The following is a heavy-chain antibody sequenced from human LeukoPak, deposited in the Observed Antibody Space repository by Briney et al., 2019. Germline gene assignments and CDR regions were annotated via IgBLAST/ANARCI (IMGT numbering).Heavy chain of an antibody. CDR3: ARVRGGQDFDY. Sequence: PGGSLRLSCAASGFTVSSNYMSWVRQAPGKGLEWVSVIYSGGSTYYADSVKGRFTISRDNSKNTLYLQMNSLRAEDTAVYYCARVRGGQDFDYWGQGTLVTVSS. D-gene: IGHD2-15*01. CDR1: GFTVSSNY. V-gene: IGHV3-53*01. CDR2: IYSGGST. J-gene: IGHJ4*02.